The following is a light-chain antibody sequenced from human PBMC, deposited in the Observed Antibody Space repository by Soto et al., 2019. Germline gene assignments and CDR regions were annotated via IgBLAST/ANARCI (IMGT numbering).Light chain of an antibody. CDR2: GAS. V-gene: IGKV3-20*01. CDR3: HQYGSSPQA. CDR1: QSVTRSF. Sequence: EIVLTQSPGTLSLSPGERVTLSCRASQSVTRSFLAWYQQKPGQAPRLLIYGASSRATGIPDRFSGSGSGTDFTLTISRPEPEDFAVYYCHQYGSSPQAFGPGTKVDIK. J-gene: IGKJ3*01.